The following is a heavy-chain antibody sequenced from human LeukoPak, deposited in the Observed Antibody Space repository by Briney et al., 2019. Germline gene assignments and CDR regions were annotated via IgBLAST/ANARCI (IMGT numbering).Heavy chain of an antibody. CDR1: GYTFTSYD. CDR2: MNPNSGNT. Sequence: ASVKVSCKASGYTFTSYDINWVRQATGQGLEWMGWMNPNSGNTGYAQKFQGRVTMTEDTSTDTAYMELSSLRSEDTAVYYCATAAEYYYGSGSYYYFDYWGQGTLVTVSS. D-gene: IGHD3-10*01. V-gene: IGHV1-8*01. J-gene: IGHJ4*02. CDR3: ATAAEYYYGSGSYYYFDY.